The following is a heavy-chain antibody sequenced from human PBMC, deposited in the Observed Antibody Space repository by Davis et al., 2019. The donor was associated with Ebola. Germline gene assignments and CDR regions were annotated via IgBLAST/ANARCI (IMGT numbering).Heavy chain of an antibody. CDR2: ISSSSSYI. CDR1: GFTFSSYE. D-gene: IGHD3-3*01. CDR3: ARGNFWSGYKWFDP. J-gene: IGHJ5*02. Sequence: GESLKISCAASGFTFSSYEMNWVRQAPGKGLEWVSSISSSSSYIYYADSVKGRFTISRDNAKNSLYLQMNSLRAEDTAVYYCARGNFWSGYKWFDPWGQGTLVTVSS. V-gene: IGHV3-21*01.